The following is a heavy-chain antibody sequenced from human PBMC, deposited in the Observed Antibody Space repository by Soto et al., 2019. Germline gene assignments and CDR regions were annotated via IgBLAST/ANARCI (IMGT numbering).Heavy chain of an antibody. D-gene: IGHD5-18*01. J-gene: IGHJ6*02. CDR1: GFTFSSYD. Sequence: LRLSCAASGFTFSSYDMHWVRQATGKGLESVSAIGTAGDTYYPGSVKGRFTISRENAKNSLYLQMNSLRAGDTAVYYCARGYVDTAMVPSSFGMDVWGQGTTVTVSS. CDR3: ARGYVDTAMVPSSFGMDV. CDR2: IGTAGDT. V-gene: IGHV3-13*01.